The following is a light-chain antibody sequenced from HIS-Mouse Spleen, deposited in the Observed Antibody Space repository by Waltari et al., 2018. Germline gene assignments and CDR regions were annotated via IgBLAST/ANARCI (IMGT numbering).Light chain of an antibody. CDR3: YSTDSSGNHRV. J-gene: IGLJ2*01. CDR2: EDS. CDR1: ALPKKY. Sequence: SYELTQPPSVSVSPGQTARITCSGDALPKKYAYWYQQKSGQDLVLVIYEDSKRPSGIPEGFSGSSSGTMATLTISGAQVEDEADYYCYSTDSSGNHRVFGGGTKLTVL. V-gene: IGLV3-10*01.